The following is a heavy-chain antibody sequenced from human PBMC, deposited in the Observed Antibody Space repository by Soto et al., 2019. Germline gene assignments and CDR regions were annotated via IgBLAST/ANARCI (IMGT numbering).Heavy chain of an antibody. Sequence: PGESLKISCKGSGYRFSSYWIGWVRQMPGKGLEWMGIIYPVDSETRYSPSFQGQVTISADKSTTTDFLQWSSLKASDTAMYYCGRPRKLGGGKSDYWGQGTLVTVSS. CDR2: IYPVDSET. V-gene: IGHV5-51*01. CDR3: GRPRKLGGGKSDY. CDR1: GYRFSSYW. J-gene: IGHJ4*02. D-gene: IGHD1-7*01.